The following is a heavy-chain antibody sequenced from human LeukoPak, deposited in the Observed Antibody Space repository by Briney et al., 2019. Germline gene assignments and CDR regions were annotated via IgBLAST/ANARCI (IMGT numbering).Heavy chain of an antibody. V-gene: IGHV4-59*01. CDR2: IYYSGST. J-gene: IGHJ5*02. CDR1: GGSISSYY. CDR3: ARARHYYGSGSYYGWFDP. Sequence: PSETLSLTCTVSGGSISSYYWSWIRQPPGKGLEWIGYIYYSGSTNYNPSLKSRVTISVDTSKNQFSLKLRSVTAADTAVYYCARARHYYGSGSYYGWFDPWGQGTLVTVSS. D-gene: IGHD3-10*01.